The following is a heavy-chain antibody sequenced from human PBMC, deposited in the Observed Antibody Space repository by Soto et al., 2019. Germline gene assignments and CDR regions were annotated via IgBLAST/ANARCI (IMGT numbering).Heavy chain of an antibody. CDR1: GFTFSNAW. CDR3: TTDMAYCSSTSCYGDLSGDVY. Sequence: GGSLRLSCAASGFTFSNAWMSWVRQAPGKGLEWVGRIKSKTDGGTTDYAAPVKGRFTISRDDSKNTLYLQMNSLKTEDTAVYYCTTDMAYCSSTSCYGDLSGDVYWGQGTLVTVSS. J-gene: IGHJ4*02. CDR2: IKSKTDGGTT. V-gene: IGHV3-15*01. D-gene: IGHD2-2*01.